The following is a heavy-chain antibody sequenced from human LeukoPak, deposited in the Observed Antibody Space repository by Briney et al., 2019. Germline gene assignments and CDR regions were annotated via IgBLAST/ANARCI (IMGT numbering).Heavy chain of an antibody. Sequence: SQTLSLTCTLSSRSISSGRYYWSWLRQPAWNVLEWIGRFYTSGSTHYNPSLKSRVTIPVDTSKKQLSLTLTSVTAADTSVYYCAREVAAGTRGRNWFDPWGQGTLVTVSS. J-gene: IGHJ5*02. V-gene: IGHV4-61*02. D-gene: IGHD6-13*01. CDR3: AREVAAGTRGRNWFDP. CDR2: FYTSGST. CDR1: SRSISSGRYY.